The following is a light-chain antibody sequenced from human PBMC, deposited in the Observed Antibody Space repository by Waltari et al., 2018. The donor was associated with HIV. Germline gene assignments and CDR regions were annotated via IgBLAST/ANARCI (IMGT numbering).Light chain of an antibody. CDR1: QSVRSN. Sequence: EIVMTQSPATLSVSPGERATLSCRASQSVRSNLAWFQQKPGKAPRLLIYGASTSATGIPARFSGSGSGTDFTLTISSLQSEDFAVYYCQQYDKWWTFGQGTKVEIK. J-gene: IGKJ1*01. V-gene: IGKV3-15*01. CDR2: GAS. CDR3: QQYDKWWT.